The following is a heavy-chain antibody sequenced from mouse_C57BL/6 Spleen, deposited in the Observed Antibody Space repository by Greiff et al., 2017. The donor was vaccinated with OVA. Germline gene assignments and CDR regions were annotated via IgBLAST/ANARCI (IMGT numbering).Heavy chain of an antibody. CDR3: ARGGLGYDYDEFAY. CDR1: GYAFSSYW. Sequence: VQLQESGAELVKPGASVKISCKASGYAFSSYWMNWVKQRPGKGLEWIGQIYPGDGDTNYNGKFKGKATLTADKSSSTAYMQLSSLTSEDSAVYFCARGGLGYDYDEFAYWGQGTLVTVSA. J-gene: IGHJ3*01. CDR2: IYPGDGDT. D-gene: IGHD2-4*01. V-gene: IGHV1-80*01.